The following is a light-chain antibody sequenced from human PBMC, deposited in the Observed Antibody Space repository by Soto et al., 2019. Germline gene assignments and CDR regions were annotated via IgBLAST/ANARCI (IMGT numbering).Light chain of an antibody. CDR1: QGISSY. CDR3: QQYYSYPGT. Sequence: AIRMTQSPSSFSASTGDRVTITCRASQGISSYLAWYQQKPGKAPKLLIYAASTLQSGVPSRFSGSGSGTAFTLTISCLQSEDFATYYCQQYYSYPGTFGQGTKVELK. J-gene: IGKJ1*01. CDR2: AAS. V-gene: IGKV1-8*01.